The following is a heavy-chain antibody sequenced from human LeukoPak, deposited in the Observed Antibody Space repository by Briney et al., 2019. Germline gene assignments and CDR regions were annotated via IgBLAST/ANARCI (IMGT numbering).Heavy chain of an antibody. V-gene: IGHV3-7*03. Sequence: GGSLRLSCAASGFTFSSYWMSWVRQAPGKGLEWVANIKQDGSEKYYVDSVKGRFTISRDNAKNSLYLQMNGLRAEDTAVYYCARVYDILTGYLYYFDYWGQGTLVTVSS. CDR1: GFTFSSYW. CDR3: ARVYDILTGYLYYFDY. J-gene: IGHJ4*02. CDR2: IKQDGSEK. D-gene: IGHD3-9*01.